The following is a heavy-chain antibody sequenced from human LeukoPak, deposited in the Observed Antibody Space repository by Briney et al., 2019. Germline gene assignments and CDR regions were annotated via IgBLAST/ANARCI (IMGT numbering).Heavy chain of an antibody. Sequence: GGSLRLSCAASGFTFSTCAMSWVRQAPGKGLEWVANIKQDGSEKYYVDSVKGRFTISRDNAKNSLYLQMNSLRAEDTAVYYCARRQTGEFNWFDPWGQGTLVTVSS. D-gene: IGHD7-27*01. CDR1: GFTFSTCA. V-gene: IGHV3-7*03. CDR3: ARRQTGEFNWFDP. J-gene: IGHJ5*02. CDR2: IKQDGSEK.